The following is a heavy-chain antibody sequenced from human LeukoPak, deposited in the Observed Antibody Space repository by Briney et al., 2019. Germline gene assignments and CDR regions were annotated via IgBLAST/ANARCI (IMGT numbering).Heavy chain of an antibody. CDR1: GGSISSSSYY. D-gene: IGHD2-2*01. Sequence: KPSETLSLTCTVSGGSISSSSYYWGWIRQPPGKGLEWVGRVYYSGTTYYNPSLKSRVTISLDTSKNQFSLKLGSVTAADTAVYYCGRLRCVSTRCYFYYYYGMDVWGQGTTVTVSS. CDR2: VYYSGTT. V-gene: IGHV4-39*01. CDR3: GRLRCVSTRCYFYYYYGMDV. J-gene: IGHJ6*02.